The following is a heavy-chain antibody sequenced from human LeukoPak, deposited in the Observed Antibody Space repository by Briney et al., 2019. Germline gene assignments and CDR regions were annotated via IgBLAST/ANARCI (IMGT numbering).Heavy chain of an antibody. Sequence: GGSLRLSCAASGFTFRSYAMSWVRQAPGKGLEWVLAISGSGTSTYYADSVKGRFTISRDNSKNTLYLQMNSLRAEDTAVYYCEGTYYYDSSDDYWGQGTLVTLSS. D-gene: IGHD3-22*01. CDR3: EGTYYYDSSDDY. V-gene: IGHV3-23*01. CDR1: GFTFRSYA. CDR2: ISGSGTST. J-gene: IGHJ4*02.